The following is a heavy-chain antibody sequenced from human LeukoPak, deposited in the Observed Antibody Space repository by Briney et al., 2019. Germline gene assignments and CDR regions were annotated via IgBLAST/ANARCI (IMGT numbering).Heavy chain of an antibody. J-gene: IGHJ4*02. CDR2: ISYDGSTT. CDR3: ARDQDYSDRSGCYYVFYY. CDR1: GFTFSGHG. Sequence: GGSLRLSCAASGFTFSGHGMHWVRQAPGKGLEWVAIISYDGSTTYYADSVKGRFTISRDNSKNTLFLQMNSLRAEDTAVYYCARDQDYSDRSGCYYVFYYWGQGTLVTVSS. D-gene: IGHD3-22*01. V-gene: IGHV3-30*03.